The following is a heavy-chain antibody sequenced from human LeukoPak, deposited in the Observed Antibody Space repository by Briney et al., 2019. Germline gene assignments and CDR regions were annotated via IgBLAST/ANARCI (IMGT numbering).Heavy chain of an antibody. V-gene: IGHV3-48*01. Sequence: GGSLRLSCAASGFTFSDYNMNWVRQAPGKGLEWVSYITSSSSTMYYADSVKGRFTVSRDNAKNSLYLQMSSLRAEDTAVYYCARGDRVMGYWGQGSLVTVSS. D-gene: IGHD2-8*01. CDR2: ITSSSSTM. J-gene: IGHJ4*02. CDR1: GFTFSDYN. CDR3: ARGDRVMGY.